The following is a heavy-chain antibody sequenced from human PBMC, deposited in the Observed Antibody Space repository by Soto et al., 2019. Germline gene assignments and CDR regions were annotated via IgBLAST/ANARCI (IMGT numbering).Heavy chain of an antibody. CDR3: ASAIRSSGYYYAFDY. V-gene: IGHV1-8*01. D-gene: IGHD3-22*01. CDR1: GYTFTSYD. CDR2: MNPNSGST. Sequence: GASVKVSCKASGYTFTSYDINWVRQATGQGLEWMGWMNPNSGSTGYAQKFQGRVTMTRDTSISTAYMELSSLRSEDTAVYYCASAIRSSGYYYAFDYWGQGTLVTVSS. J-gene: IGHJ4*02.